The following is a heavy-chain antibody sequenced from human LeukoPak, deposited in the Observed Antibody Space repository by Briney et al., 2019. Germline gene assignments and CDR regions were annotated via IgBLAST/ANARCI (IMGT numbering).Heavy chain of an antibody. CDR2: IIPIFGTA. V-gene: IGHV1-69*13. CDR3: ASGPYSSGWYGYYYYGMDV. J-gene: IGHJ6*02. CDR1: GGTFSSYA. Sequence: ASVKVSCKASGGTFSSYAISWVRQAPGQGLEWMGGIIPIFGTANYAQKFQGRATITADESTSTAYMELSSLRSEDTAVYYYASGPYSSGWYGYYYYGMDVWGQGTTVTVSS. D-gene: IGHD6-19*01.